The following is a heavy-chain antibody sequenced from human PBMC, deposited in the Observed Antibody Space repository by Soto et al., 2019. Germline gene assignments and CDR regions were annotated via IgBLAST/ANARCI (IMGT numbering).Heavy chain of an antibody. CDR1: GYRFGNYW. CDR3: ARPHNNYAAD. D-gene: IGHD4-4*01. CDR2: INPGVSES. J-gene: IGHJ4*02. V-gene: IGHV5-51*01. Sequence: PGESLKISCKGSGYRFGNYWIGWVRQMPGKGLEWMAIINPGVSESRYSPSFQGQVTISVDKSISTAYLQWSSLKASDTAMYYCARPHNNYAADWGQGTLVTVSS.